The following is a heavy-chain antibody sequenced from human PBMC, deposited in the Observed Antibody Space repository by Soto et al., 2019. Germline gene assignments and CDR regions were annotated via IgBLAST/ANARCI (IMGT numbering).Heavy chain of an antibody. J-gene: IGHJ4*02. CDR2: VSGSGDTT. V-gene: IGHV3-23*01. Sequence: EVQLLESGGGLVQPGGSLRLSCAASGLTFSNYAMSWVRQAPGKGLEWVSVVSGSGDTTYYVDSVKGRFTISRDNSKNTLYLQMNSLRAEDTAIYYCAKASGTGRDNCDYWGQGTLVTVSS. D-gene: IGHD1-1*01. CDR1: GLTFSNYA. CDR3: AKASGTGRDNCDY.